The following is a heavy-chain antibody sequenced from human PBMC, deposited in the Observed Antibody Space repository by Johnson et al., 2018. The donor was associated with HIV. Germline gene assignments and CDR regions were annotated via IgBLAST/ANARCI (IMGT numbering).Heavy chain of an antibody. D-gene: IGHD1-26*01. Sequence: VPLVESGGGLVQPGGSLRLSCAASGFTFSSYAMSWVRQAPGKGLEWVSLIFSVGNTYYADSVKGRFTISRDNSNNMVYLQMDSLRPEDTAVYYCAREGLIVGATLGAFDIWGQGTMVTVSS. CDR3: AREGLIVGATLGAFDI. CDR2: IFSVGNT. CDR1: GFTFSSYA. J-gene: IGHJ3*02. V-gene: IGHV3-66*02.